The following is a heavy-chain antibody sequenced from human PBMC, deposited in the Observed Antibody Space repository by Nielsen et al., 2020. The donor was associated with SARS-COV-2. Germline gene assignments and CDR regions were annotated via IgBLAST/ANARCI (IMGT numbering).Heavy chain of an antibody. J-gene: IGHJ5*02. D-gene: IGHD3-10*01. CDR1: GDRLSSYW. CDR3: ARHSNYYGSGTMSGWFDA. CDR2: IDPSDSYI. V-gene: IGHV5-10-1*01. Sequence: GEPPKTSCNASGDRLSSYWLSWVRQIPGKGPEWVRSIDPSDSYINYSPSFQGHVTISADKSISTAYLQWSSLKASDTAMYYCARHSNYYGSGTMSGWFDAWGQGTLVTVSS.